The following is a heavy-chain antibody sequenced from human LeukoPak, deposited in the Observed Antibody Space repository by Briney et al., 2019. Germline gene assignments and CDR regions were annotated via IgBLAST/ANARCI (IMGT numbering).Heavy chain of an antibody. J-gene: IGHJ3*02. CDR2: IYSGGST. V-gene: IGHV3-53*01. D-gene: IGHD6-13*01. CDR1: GFTVSSNY. CDR3: ARERRSSWPDAFDI. Sequence: GGSLRLSCAASGFTVSSNYMSWVRQAPGKGLEWVSVIYSGGSTYYADSVKGRFTISRDNSKNTLYLQMNSLRAEDTAVYYCARERRSSWPDAFDIWGQGTMVTVSS.